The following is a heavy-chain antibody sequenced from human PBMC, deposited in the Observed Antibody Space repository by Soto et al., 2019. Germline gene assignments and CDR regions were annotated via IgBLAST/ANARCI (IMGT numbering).Heavy chain of an antibody. J-gene: IGHJ4*02. Sequence: QLQLQESGPGLVKPSETLSLTCTVSGGSISSSSYYWGWIRQPPGKGLEWIGSIYYSGSTYYNPSLKSRVTISVDTSKNQFSLKLSSVTAADTAVYYCARGGLENYYGPYWGQGTLVTVSS. CDR3: ARGGLENYYGPY. CDR2: IYYSGST. V-gene: IGHV4-39*01. CDR1: GGSISSSSYY. D-gene: IGHD3-10*01.